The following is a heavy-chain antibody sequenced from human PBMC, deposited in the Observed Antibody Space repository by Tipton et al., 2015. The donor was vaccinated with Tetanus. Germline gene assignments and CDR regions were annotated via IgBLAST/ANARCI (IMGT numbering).Heavy chain of an antibody. D-gene: IGHD5-24*01. CDR3: ARGGRDAYNNPLGAFDV. CDR1: GGSIRSDNYS. V-gene: IGHV4-61*01. Sequence: TLSLTCTVSGGSIRSDNYSWNWIRQPPGKGLEWLAYISYSGRTNSNYPLKSRITISQDTSKNQFSLRLRSVAAADTAVYYCARGGRDAYNNPLGAFDVWGRGTTVTVSS. J-gene: IGHJ3*01. CDR2: ISYSGRT.